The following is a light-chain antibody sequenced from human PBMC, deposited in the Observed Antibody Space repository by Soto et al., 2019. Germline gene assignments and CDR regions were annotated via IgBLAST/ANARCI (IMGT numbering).Light chain of an antibody. CDR3: QQTNSFPIT. J-gene: IGKJ5*01. CDR1: QAISSW. Sequence: DIQMTQSPSSVSASVGDRVTITCRASQAISSWLAWYQQKPGKAPKLLIYAASSLQGGVPSRFSGSGSGTDFTLTIHSLQPEDFATYYCQQTNSFPITFGQGTRLEIK. V-gene: IGKV1D-12*01. CDR2: AAS.